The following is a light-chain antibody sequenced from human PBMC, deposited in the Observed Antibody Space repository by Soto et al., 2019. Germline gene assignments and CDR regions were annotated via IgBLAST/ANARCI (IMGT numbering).Light chain of an antibody. CDR1: QSVSSTY. Sequence: EIVLTQSPGTLSLSPRERATLSCRASQSVSSTYLAWYQQKPGQAPRLLIYGASSRATGIPDRFSGSGSGTDFTLTISRLEPDDFAVYYCQQYGSSPLFTFGPGTTVDIK. CDR2: GAS. J-gene: IGKJ3*01. V-gene: IGKV3-20*01. CDR3: QQYGSSPLFT.